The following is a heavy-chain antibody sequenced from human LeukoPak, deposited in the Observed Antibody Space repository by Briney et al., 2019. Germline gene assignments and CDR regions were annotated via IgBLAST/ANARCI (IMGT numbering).Heavy chain of an antibody. J-gene: IGHJ4*02. D-gene: IGHD6-13*01. Sequence: GGSLRLSCAASGFTFSDIYMSWIRQAPGKGLEWVSYLSGSGSTYYYADTVKGRFTISRDNAKNSLYLQMNSLRAEDTAVYYCARATAGNDYWGQGTLVTVSS. CDR3: ARATAGNDY. CDR1: GFTFSDIY. CDR2: LSGSGSTY. V-gene: IGHV3-11*04.